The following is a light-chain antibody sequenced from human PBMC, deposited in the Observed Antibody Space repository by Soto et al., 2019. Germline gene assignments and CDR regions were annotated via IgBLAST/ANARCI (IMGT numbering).Light chain of an antibody. J-gene: IGLJ3*02. CDR1: SSDVGGYNY. CDR2: DVS. V-gene: IGLV2-14*01. CDR3: SPYTSSSTFWV. Sequence: QSALTQPASVSGSPGQSITISCTGTSSDVGGYNYVSWYQQHPGKAPKLMIYDVSNRPSGVSNRFSGSKSGNTASLTISGLQAEDEADYYCSPYTSSSTFWVFGGGTKLTVL.